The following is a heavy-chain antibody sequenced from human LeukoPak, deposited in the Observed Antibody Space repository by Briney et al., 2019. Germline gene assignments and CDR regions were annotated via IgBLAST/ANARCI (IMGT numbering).Heavy chain of an antibody. J-gene: IGHJ4*02. CDR2: IKGDGTGT. CDR1: GFIFSTHW. Sequence: PGGSLRLSCAASGFIFSTHWMNWVRQAPGKGLEWVAIIKGDGTGTLYADSVKGRFTISRDNTKSSLYLQISSLRAEDTAVYYCVGGGGWLPDFWGQGVLVTVSS. CDR3: VGGGGWLPDF. V-gene: IGHV3-7*01. D-gene: IGHD6-19*01.